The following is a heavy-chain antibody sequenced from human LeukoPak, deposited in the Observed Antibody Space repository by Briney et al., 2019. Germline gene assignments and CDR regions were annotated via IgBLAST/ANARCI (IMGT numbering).Heavy chain of an antibody. CDR3: ARNEYVWGSYRYVYFDY. CDR1: GFTFSSYA. Sequence: GGSLRLSCAASGFTFSSYAMSWVRQAPGKGLEWVSAISGSGGSTYYADSVKGRFTISRDNSKNTLYLQMNSLRAEDTAVYYCARNEYVWGSYRYVYFDYWGQGTLVTVSS. D-gene: IGHD3-16*02. J-gene: IGHJ4*02. CDR2: ISGSGGST. V-gene: IGHV3-23*01.